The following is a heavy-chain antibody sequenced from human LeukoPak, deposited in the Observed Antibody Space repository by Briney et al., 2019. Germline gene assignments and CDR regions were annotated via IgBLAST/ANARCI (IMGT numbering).Heavy chain of an antibody. D-gene: IGHD2-2*01. Sequence: ASVKVSCKASGYTFTGYYMHWVRQAPGQGLEWMGWINPNSGGTNYAQKFQGRVTMTRDTSISTAYMELSRLRSDDTAVYYCAREKWRELDCSSTSCYRNWFDPWGQGTLVTVSS. CDR3: AREKWRELDCSSTSCYRNWFDP. J-gene: IGHJ5*02. CDR1: GYTFTGYY. CDR2: INPNSGGT. V-gene: IGHV1-2*02.